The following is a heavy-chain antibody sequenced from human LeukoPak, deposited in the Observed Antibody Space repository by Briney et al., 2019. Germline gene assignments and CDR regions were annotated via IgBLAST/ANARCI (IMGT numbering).Heavy chain of an antibody. J-gene: IGHJ5*02. CDR2: INPNRGGT. CDR3: ARGGYCSGGSCYGHNWFDP. V-gene: IGHV1-2*02. Sequence: ASVKVSCKASGYTFTGYYMHWVRQAPGQGLEWVGWINPNRGGTNYAQKFQGRVTMTRDTSISTAYMELSRLRSDDTAVYYGARGGYCSGGSCYGHNWFDPWGQGTLVTVSS. CDR1: GYTFTGYY. D-gene: IGHD2-15*01.